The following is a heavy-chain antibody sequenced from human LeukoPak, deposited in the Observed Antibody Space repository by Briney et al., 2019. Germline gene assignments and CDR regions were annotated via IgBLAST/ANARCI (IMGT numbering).Heavy chain of an antibody. V-gene: IGHV1-69*13. J-gene: IGHJ4*02. Sequence: ASVKVSCKASGGTFSSYAISWVRQAPGQGLEWMGGIIPIFGTANYAQKFQGRVTITADESTSTAYMELSSLRSEDTAVYYCARGINSGYRFDYWGQGTLVTVSS. CDR1: GGTFSSYA. D-gene: IGHD5-12*01. CDR2: IIPIFGTA. CDR3: ARGINSGYRFDY.